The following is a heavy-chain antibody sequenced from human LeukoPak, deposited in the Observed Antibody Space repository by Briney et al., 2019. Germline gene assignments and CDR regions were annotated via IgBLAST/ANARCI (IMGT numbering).Heavy chain of an antibody. J-gene: IGHJ4*02. CDR3: AKCWTSDGVCLNFDH. CDR1: GLSFRSHG. CDR2: ISGSGDNT. V-gene: IGHV3-23*01. D-gene: IGHD2-8*01. Sequence: PGGSLRLSCEAPGLSFRSHGMSWVRQAPGKGLEWVSGISGSGDNTYYTDSVKGRFTISRDNSKNTRYLQMNSLRVEDTAVYYCAKCWTSDGVCLNFDHWGQGALVTVSS.